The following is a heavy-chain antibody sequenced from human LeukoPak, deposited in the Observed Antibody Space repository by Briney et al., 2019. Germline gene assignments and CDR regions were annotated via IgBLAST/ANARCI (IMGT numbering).Heavy chain of an antibody. CDR2: ISDRGDNT. D-gene: IGHD3-22*01. Sequence: GGSLRLSCAASGFTFSAYGMTWVRQAPGKGLEWVSHISDRGDNTYYADSVKGRFTISRDNSKNTLYLQMNSLRAEDTAVYYCAKDGDDSIEHWGQGTLVTVSS. V-gene: IGHV3-23*01. CDR1: GFTFSAYG. J-gene: IGHJ4*02. CDR3: AKDGDDSIEH.